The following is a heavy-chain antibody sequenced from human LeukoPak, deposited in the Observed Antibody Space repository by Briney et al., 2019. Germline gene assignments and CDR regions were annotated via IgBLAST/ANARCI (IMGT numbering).Heavy chain of an antibody. CDR3: ARSKRNGFDI. V-gene: IGHV3-48*01. Sequence: PGGSLRLSCAASRFTFSSYSMNWVRQAPGKGLEWVSYISSSSSPIYYADSVKGRFTISRDNAKNSLYLQMNSLRAEDTAVYYCARSKRNGFDIWGQGTMVTVSS. J-gene: IGHJ3*02. CDR2: ISSSSSPI. CDR1: RFTFSSYS.